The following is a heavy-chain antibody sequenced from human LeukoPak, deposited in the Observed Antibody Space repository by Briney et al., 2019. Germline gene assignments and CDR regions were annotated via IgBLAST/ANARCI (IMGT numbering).Heavy chain of an antibody. CDR3: ARGSSFHNY. J-gene: IGHJ4*02. Sequence: PGGSLRLSCVASGFIFEEYGMTWVRQAPGKGLEWVSGINGNGGSRGYAASVKGRFTISRDNANNSLDLQMNSLRAEDTALYYCARGSSFHNYWGQGTLVTVSS. CDR1: GFIFEEYG. V-gene: IGHV3-20*04. CDR2: INGNGGSR. D-gene: IGHD6-6*01.